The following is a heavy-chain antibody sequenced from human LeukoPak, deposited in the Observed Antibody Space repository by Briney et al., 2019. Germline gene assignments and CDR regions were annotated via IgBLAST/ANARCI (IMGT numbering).Heavy chain of an antibody. J-gene: IGHJ4*02. V-gene: IGHV3-30-3*01. Sequence: ESGGGVVQPGRSLRLSCAASGFTFSSYAMHWVRQAPGKGLEWVAVISYDGSNKYYADSVKGRFTISRDNSKNTLYLQMNSLRAEDTAVYYCAGGWGSGWYYFDYWGQGTLVTVSS. CDR2: ISYDGSNK. D-gene: IGHD6-19*01. CDR1: GFTFSSYA. CDR3: AGGWGSGWYYFDY.